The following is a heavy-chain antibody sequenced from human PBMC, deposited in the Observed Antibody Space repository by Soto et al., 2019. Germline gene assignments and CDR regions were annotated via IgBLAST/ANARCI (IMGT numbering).Heavy chain of an antibody. J-gene: IGHJ6*02. Sequence: ASVKVSCKASGYTFTGYYMHWVRQAPGQGLEWMGWINPNSGGTNYAQKFQGRVTMTRDTSISTAYMELSRLRSDDTAVYYCARDNYDFWSGYRQNYGMDVWGQATTVTVSS. CDR2: INPNSGGT. CDR1: GYTFTGYY. D-gene: IGHD3-3*01. CDR3: ARDNYDFWSGYRQNYGMDV. V-gene: IGHV1-2*02.